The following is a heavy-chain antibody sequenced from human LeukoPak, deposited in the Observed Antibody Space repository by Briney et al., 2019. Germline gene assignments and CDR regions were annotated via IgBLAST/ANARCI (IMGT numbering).Heavy chain of an antibody. Sequence: SETLTLPCTVSGDSLSSYYWNWIRQPPGKGLEWIAYISYSGSSNYNPSLKSRVTISVDRSENQFSLRLSSVTAADTAVYYCARKCGSYAFDIWGQGTMVSVSS. CDR2: ISYSGSS. V-gene: IGHV4-59*08. CDR1: GDSLSSYY. J-gene: IGHJ3*02. D-gene: IGHD5-12*01. CDR3: ARKCGSYAFDI.